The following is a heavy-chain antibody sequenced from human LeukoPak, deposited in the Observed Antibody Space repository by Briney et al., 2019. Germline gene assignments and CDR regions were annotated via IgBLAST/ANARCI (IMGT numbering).Heavy chain of an antibody. Sequence: SQTLSLTCTVSGGSISSGGYCWSWIPQHPGKGLEWIGYIYYSGSTYYNPSLKSRVTISVDTSKNQFSLMLSSVTAADTAVYYCARFPVYYYYMDVWGKGTTVTVSS. CDR1: GGSISSGGYC. J-gene: IGHJ6*03. CDR2: IYYSGST. V-gene: IGHV4-31*03. CDR3: ARFPVYYYYMDV.